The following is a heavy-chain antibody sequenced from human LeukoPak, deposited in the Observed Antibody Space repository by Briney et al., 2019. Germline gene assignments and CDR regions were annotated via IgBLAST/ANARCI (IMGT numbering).Heavy chain of an antibody. CDR1: GGSISSSNW. CDR2: IYHSGST. D-gene: IGHD6-19*01. CDR3: ASTQKSSGRISGLYYFDY. Sequence: ASETLSLTCAVSGGSISSSNWWSWVRQPPGKGLEWIGEIYHSGSTNYNPSLKSRVTISVDKSKNQFSLKLSSVTAANTAMYYCASTQKSSGRISGLYYFDYWGQGTLVTVSS. V-gene: IGHV4-4*02. J-gene: IGHJ4*02.